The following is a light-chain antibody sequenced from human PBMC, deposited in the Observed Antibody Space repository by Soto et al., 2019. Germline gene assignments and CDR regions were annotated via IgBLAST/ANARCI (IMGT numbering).Light chain of an antibody. CDR2: NAS. Sequence: ENLSTQYQAILSLSPGDRAPLSRRASQSVSTFLAWFQQKPGQPPRLLIYNASNRTTGIPARFSGSGSGTDFTLTISSLEPEDFAVYYCQQRGDWPPITFGQGTRLEIK. CDR3: QQRGDWPPIT. J-gene: IGKJ5*01. V-gene: IGKV3-11*01. CDR1: QSVSTF.